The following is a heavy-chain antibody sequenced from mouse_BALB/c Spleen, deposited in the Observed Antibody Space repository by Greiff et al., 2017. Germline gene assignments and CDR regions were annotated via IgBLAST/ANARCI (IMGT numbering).Heavy chain of an antibody. V-gene: IGHV14-3*02. Sequence: VQLQQSGAELVKPGASVKLSCTASGFNIPDTYMHWVKQRPEQGLEWIGSRDPATGNTTYDPKFQGKSTITADTSSNTAYLQLSSLTSEDTAVYYCARRFDSGVRDYWGQGTSVTVSS. CDR2: RDPATGNT. J-gene: IGHJ4*01. CDR1: GFNIPDTY. CDR3: ARRFDSGVRDY. D-gene: IGHD2-2*01.